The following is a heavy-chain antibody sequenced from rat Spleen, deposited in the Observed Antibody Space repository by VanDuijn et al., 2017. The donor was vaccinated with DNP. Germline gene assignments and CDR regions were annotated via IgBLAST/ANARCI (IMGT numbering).Heavy chain of an antibody. V-gene: IGHV5-25*01. CDR3: TTIPYFDY. D-gene: IGHD1-7*01. CDR1: GITFSNHF. CDR2: ISPTDGAT. Sequence: EVKLVESGGGLVQPGRSLKLSCVTSGITFSNHFMAWVRQAPTKGLEWVASISPTDGATYYRDSVKGRFTISRDNAKSTLYLQMDSLRSEDTATYYCTTIPYFDYWGQGVMVTVSS. J-gene: IGHJ2*01.